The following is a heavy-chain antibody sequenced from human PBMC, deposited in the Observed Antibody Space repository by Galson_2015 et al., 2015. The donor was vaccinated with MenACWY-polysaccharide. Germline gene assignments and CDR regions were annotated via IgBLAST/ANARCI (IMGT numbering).Heavy chain of an antibody. D-gene: IGHD5-18*01. CDR2: THQSGST. V-gene: IGHV4-39*01. CDR1: GASISSNSYY. CDR3: ARRTHRYRNYFEH. Sequence: ETLSLTCSVSGASISSNSYYWGWIRQSPGKGLEWIGSTHQSGSTYYNPSLQSRVTVSVDTAKNQSSLMVNSVTAADTAVYYCARRTHRYRNYFEHWGQGTPVTVSS. J-gene: IGHJ4*02.